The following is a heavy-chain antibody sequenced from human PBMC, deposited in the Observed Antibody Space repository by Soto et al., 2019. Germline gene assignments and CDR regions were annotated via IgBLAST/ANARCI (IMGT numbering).Heavy chain of an antibody. Sequence: QVQLVQSGAEVKKPGSSVKVSCKASGGTFSSYAISWLRQAPGQGLEWMGGIIPIFGTANYAQKFQGRVTITADESTSNAYMELSSLRSEDTAVYYCARGDSGYDRASYYYYGMDVWGQGTTVTVSS. CDR3: ARGDSGYDRASYYYYGMDV. D-gene: IGHD5-12*01. J-gene: IGHJ6*02. CDR2: IIPIFGTA. CDR1: GGTFSSYA. V-gene: IGHV1-69*01.